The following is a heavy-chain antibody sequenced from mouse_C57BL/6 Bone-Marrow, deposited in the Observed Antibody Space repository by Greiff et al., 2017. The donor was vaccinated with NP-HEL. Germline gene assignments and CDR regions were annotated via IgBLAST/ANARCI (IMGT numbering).Heavy chain of an antibody. CDR2: INYDGSST. J-gene: IGHJ2*01. CDR3: ARDWGYFDY. CDR1: GFTFSDYY. Sequence: VQLKESEGGLVQPGSSMKLSCTASGFTFSDYYMAWVRQVPEKGLEWVANINYDGSSTYYLDSLKSRFIISRDNAKNILYLQMSSLKSEDTATYYCARDWGYFDYWGQGTTLTVSS. V-gene: IGHV5-16*01.